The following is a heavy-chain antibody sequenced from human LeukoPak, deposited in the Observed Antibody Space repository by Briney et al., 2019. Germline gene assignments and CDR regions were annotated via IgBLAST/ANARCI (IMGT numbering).Heavy chain of an antibody. J-gene: IGHJ4*02. CDR3: ARPDPTSSIDY. D-gene: IGHD4-11*01. CDR1: GGSISSSSYY. CDR2: IYYSGST. V-gene: IGHV4-39*01. Sequence: SETLSLTCTVSGGSISSSSYYWGWIRQPPGKGLEWIGSIYYSGSTYYNPSLKSRVTISVDTSKNQFSLKLSSVTAADTAVYYCARPDPTSSIDYWGQGTLVTVSS.